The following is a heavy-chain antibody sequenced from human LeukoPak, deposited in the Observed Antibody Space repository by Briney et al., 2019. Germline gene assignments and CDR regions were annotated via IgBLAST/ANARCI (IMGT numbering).Heavy chain of an antibody. CDR1: GGSISSYY. V-gene: IGHV4-59*12. Sequence: SETLSLTCTVSGGSISSYYWSWIRQPPGKGLEWIGYIFYSGSANYNPSLKSRVTMSVDTSKNQFSLKLSSVTAADTAVYYCARAVGSGSFQTYYYYMDVWGKGTTVTISS. J-gene: IGHJ6*03. CDR2: IFYSGSA. CDR3: ARAVGSGSFQTYYYYMDV. D-gene: IGHD3-10*01.